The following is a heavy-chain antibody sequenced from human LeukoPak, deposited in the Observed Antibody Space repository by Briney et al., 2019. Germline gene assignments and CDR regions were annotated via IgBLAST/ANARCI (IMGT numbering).Heavy chain of an antibody. J-gene: IGHJ4*02. CDR1: GGSISPYY. V-gene: IGHV4-59*06. Sequence: SETLSLTCTVSGGSISPYYWSWIRQPPGEGLEWIGYIYYSGSTYYNPSLKSRVTISVDTSKIHFSLRLTSVTAADTAVYYCARGDSSSWSFKIWGQGTLVTVSS. CDR3: ARGDSSSWSFKI. D-gene: IGHD6-13*01. CDR2: IYYSGST.